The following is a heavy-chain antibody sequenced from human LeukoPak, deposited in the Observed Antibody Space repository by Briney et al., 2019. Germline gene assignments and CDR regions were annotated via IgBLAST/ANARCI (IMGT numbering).Heavy chain of an antibody. J-gene: IGHJ3*02. V-gene: IGHV3-21*01. CDR3: SGYYDSSGYHNAFDI. CDR1: GFTFSSYS. CDR2: ISSSSSYI. D-gene: IGHD3-22*01. Sequence: GGSLRLSRAASGFTFSSYSMNWVRQAPGKGLEWVSSISSSSSYIYYADSVKGRFTISRDNAKNSLYLQMNSLRAEDTAVYYCSGYYDSSGYHNAFDIWGQGTMVTVSS.